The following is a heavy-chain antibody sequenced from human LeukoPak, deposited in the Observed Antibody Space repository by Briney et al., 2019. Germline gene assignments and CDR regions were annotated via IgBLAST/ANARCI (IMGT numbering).Heavy chain of an antibody. CDR2: ISGSSGRT. D-gene: IGHD6-13*01. Sequence: GGSLRLSCAASGFTFSIYAMSWVRQAPGKGLEWVSVISGSSGRTYYADSVKGRFTISRDNAKNSLYLQMNSLRAEDTAVYYCARDLGYSSSWYQTPGYYGMDVWDQGTTVTVSS. CDR1: GFTFSIYA. CDR3: ARDLGYSSSWYQTPGYYGMDV. V-gene: IGHV3-23*01. J-gene: IGHJ6*02.